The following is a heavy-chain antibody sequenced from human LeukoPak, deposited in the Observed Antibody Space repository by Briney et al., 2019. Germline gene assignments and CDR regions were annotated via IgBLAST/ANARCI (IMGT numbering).Heavy chain of an antibody. D-gene: IGHD6-13*01. V-gene: IGHV3-9*01. CDR1: GFTFDDYA. J-gene: IGHJ4*02. CDR3: AKDWGYSSSSIDY. CDR2: ISWNSGSI. Sequence: GRSLRLSCAASGFTFDDYATHWVRQAPGKGLEWVSGISWNSGSIGYANSVKGRFTISRDNAKNSLYLQMNSLRAEDTALYYCAKDWGYSSSSIDYWGQGTLVTVSS.